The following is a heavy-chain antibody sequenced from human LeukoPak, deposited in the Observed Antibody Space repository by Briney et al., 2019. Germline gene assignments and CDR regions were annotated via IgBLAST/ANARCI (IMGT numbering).Heavy chain of an antibody. Sequence: GSLRLSCAASGFTFSSYGLSWVRQAPGKGLEWIGYIYYSGSTNYNPSLKDRLTISVDTSKNQFSLKLSSVTAADTAVYYCARHTWLAPFDYCGQGALVTVSS. D-gene: IGHD6-19*01. V-gene: IGHV4-59*01. CDR1: GFTFSSYG. J-gene: IGHJ4*02. CDR2: IYYSGST. CDR3: ARHTWLAPFDY.